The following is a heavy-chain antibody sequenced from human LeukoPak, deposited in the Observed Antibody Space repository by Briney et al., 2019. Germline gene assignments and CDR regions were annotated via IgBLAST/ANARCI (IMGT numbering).Heavy chain of an antibody. V-gene: IGHV1-2*02. CDR3: ARESGYFDWSDIDY. Sequence: ASVKVSCKASGYTFTGYYMHWVRQAPGQGLEWMGWINPNSGGTNYAQKFQGRVTMTGDTSISTAYMELSRLRSDDTAVYYCARESGYFDWSDIDYWGQGTLVTVSS. J-gene: IGHJ4*02. D-gene: IGHD3-9*01. CDR1: GYTFTGYY. CDR2: INPNSGGT.